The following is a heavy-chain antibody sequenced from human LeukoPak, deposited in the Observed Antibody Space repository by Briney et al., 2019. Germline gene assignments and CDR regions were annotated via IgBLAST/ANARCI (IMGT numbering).Heavy chain of an antibody. V-gene: IGHV4-59*08. CDR2: IYYSGST. Sequence: SETLSLTCTVSIGSINSYYWGWIRQPPGKGLEWIGYIYYSGSTTYNPSLKSRVTISVDTSKNQFSLRLSSVTAADTAVYYCARHSSGWHTLGYWGQGTLVTVSS. CDR1: IGSINSYY. J-gene: IGHJ4*02. CDR3: ARHSSGWHTLGY. D-gene: IGHD6-19*01.